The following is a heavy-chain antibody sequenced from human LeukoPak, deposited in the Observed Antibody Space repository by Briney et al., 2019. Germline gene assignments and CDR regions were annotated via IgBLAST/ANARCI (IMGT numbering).Heavy chain of an antibody. CDR2: IGGSGGT. V-gene: IGHV3-23*01. CDR1: GLTFSNYA. CDR3: SREPNDDYVGAFEFQR. D-gene: IGHD4-17*01. J-gene: IGHJ1*01. Sequence: GGSLRLSCVVSGLTFSNYAMTWVRQAPGRGLEWVSSIGGSGGTNYADSVRGRFTISRDNSRNTLYLQMNSLRAGDTAVYYCSREPNDDYVGAFEFQRCGQGTLVTVSS.